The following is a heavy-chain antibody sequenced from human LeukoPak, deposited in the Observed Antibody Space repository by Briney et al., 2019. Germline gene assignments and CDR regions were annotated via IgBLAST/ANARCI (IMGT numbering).Heavy chain of an antibody. Sequence: PGGSLRLSCAASGFTFSSYWMSWVRQAPGKGLEWVANIKQDGSEKYYVDSVKGRFTISRDNAKNSMYLQMNSLRAEDTAVYYCARAGGVAALKYWGQGTLVTVSS. CDR1: GFTFSSYW. J-gene: IGHJ4*02. CDR2: IKQDGSEK. D-gene: IGHD2-15*01. V-gene: IGHV3-7*04. CDR3: ARAGGVAALKY.